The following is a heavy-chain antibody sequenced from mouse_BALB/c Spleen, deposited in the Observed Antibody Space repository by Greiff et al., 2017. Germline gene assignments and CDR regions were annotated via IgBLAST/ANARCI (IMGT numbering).Heavy chain of an antibody. Sequence: VQLQQSGPGLVAPSQSLSITCTVSGFSLTSSGVHWVRQPPGKGLEWLGVIWAGESTNYNSALMSRLSISKDNSKSQVFLKMNSLQTDDTAMYYCARDGRRRYAMDYWGQGTSVTVSA. CDR2: IWAGEST. V-gene: IGHV2-9*02. CDR1: GFSLTSSG. CDR3: ARDGRRRYAMDY. J-gene: IGHJ4*01.